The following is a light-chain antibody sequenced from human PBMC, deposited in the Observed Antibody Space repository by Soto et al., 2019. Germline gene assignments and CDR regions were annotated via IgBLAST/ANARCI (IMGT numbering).Light chain of an antibody. CDR3: SSYTSSSARVV. J-gene: IGLJ2*01. CDR2: DVS. Sequence: QSALTQPASVSGSPGQSITISCTGTSSDVGDYNFVSWYQQHPGKAPKLMIYDVSNRPSGVSNRFSGSKSGNTASLNISGLQAEDEADYYCSSYTSSSARVVFGGGTKLTVL. CDR1: SSDVGDYNF. V-gene: IGLV2-14*01.